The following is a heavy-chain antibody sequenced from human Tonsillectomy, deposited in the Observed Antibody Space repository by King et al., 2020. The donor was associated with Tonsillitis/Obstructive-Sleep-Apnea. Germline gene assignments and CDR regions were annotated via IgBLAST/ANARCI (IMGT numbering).Heavy chain of an antibody. CDR2: INWNGGST. CDR1: EFIFDDYG. J-gene: IGHJ5*02. D-gene: IGHD4-17*01. V-gene: IGHV3-20*04. Sequence: VQLVESGGGVVRPGGSLRLSCAASEFIFDDYGMNWVRQVPGKGLEWVSGINWNGGSTGYADSVKGRFTISRDNAKNSLYLQMNSLRAEDTALYYCAGGPRGDYGDYFGWFDPWGQGTLVTVSS. CDR3: AGGPRGDYGDYFGWFDP.